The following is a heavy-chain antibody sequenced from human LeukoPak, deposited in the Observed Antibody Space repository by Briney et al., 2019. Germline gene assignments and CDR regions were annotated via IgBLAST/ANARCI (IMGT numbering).Heavy chain of an antibody. CDR2: INHSGCT. Sequence: SETLSLTCAVSGVSISSSNWWSWVRQPPGKGLEWIGEINHSGCTNYNPSLKSRVTISVDTSKNQFSLKLSSVTAADTAVYYCARGLSAIVYWGQGTLVTVSS. J-gene: IGHJ4*02. CDR3: ARGLSAIVY. D-gene: IGHD2-15*01. V-gene: IGHV4-4*02. CDR1: GVSISSSNW.